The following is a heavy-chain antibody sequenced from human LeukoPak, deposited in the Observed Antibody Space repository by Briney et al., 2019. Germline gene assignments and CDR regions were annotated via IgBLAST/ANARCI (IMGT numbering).Heavy chain of an antibody. CDR3: ATSTVAKYDY. J-gene: IGHJ4*02. V-gene: IGHV3-53*01. D-gene: IGHD4-11*01. Sequence: PGGSLRLSCAASGFTFSSYAMHWVRQAPGKGLEWVSVFYSGGDTHYADSVKGRFTISRDNSKNTLYLQMNSLRAEDTALYYCATSTVAKYDYWGQGTLVAVSS. CDR1: GFTFSSYA. CDR2: FYSGGDT.